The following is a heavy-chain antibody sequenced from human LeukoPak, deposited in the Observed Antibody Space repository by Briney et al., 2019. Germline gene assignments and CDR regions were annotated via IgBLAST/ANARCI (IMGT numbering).Heavy chain of an antibody. Sequence: PSETLSLTCAVYGGSFSGYYWSWIRQPPGKGLEWIGEINHSGSTNYNPSLKSRVTISVDTSKNQFSLKLSSMTAADTAVYYCARVSVAAAGLFDYWGQGTLVTVSS. J-gene: IGHJ4*02. CDR3: ARVSVAAAGLFDY. V-gene: IGHV4-34*01. D-gene: IGHD6-13*01. CDR1: GGSFSGYY. CDR2: INHSGST.